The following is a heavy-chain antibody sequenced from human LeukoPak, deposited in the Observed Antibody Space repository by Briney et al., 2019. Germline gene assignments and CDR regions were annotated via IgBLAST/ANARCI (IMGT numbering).Heavy chain of an antibody. CDR3: AKGDSSGWYADY. CDR2: ISWDGGST. D-gene: IGHD6-19*01. Sequence: GGSLRLSCAASGFTFDDYAMDWVRQAPGEGLEWVSLISWDGGSTYYADSVKGRFTISRDNSKNSMYLQMNSLRAEDTALYYCAKGDSSGWYADYWGQGTLVTVSS. CDR1: GFTFDDYA. V-gene: IGHV3-43D*03. J-gene: IGHJ4*02.